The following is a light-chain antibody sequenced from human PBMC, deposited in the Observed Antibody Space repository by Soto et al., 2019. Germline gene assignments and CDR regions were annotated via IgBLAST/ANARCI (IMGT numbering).Light chain of an antibody. V-gene: IGLV2-8*01. CDR3: SSYAGSNNWV. CDR1: SSDVGGYNY. CDR2: EVS. Sequence: QSALTQPPSASGSPGQSVTISCTGTSSDVGGYNYVSWYQQHPGKAPKLMIYEVSKRPSGVPDRFSGSTSGNTADLTVAGLQADDDADYYCSSYAGSNNWVFGGGTKLTVL. J-gene: IGLJ3*02.